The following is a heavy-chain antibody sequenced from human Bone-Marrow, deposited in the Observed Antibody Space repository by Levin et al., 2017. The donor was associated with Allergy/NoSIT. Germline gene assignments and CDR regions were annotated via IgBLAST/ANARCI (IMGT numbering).Heavy chain of an antibody. CDR3: TTYRPFTTGGVITS. CDR2: IKSKFDGGTT. Sequence: GGSLRLSCVVSGLTFKNAWMTRVRQAPGRGPEWVGRIKSKFDGGTTDYAAPVKGRFTISRDDSQNTVYLQMNSLTTEDTGMYFCTTYRPFTTGGVITSWAHGALVTVSS. CDR1: GLTFKNAW. J-gene: IGHJ4*01. V-gene: IGHV3-15*01. D-gene: IGHD3-16*02.